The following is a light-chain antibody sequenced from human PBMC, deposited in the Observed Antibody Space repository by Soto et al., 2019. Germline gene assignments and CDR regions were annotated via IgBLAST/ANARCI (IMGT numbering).Light chain of an antibody. V-gene: IGKV2-28*01. CDR3: RQALQTAWT. CDR2: LGS. Sequence: IRSPLSLAVTSGAPAPLSCRSSQSLLHSNGYNYLDWYLQKPGQSPQLLIYLGSNRASGVPDRFSGSGSGTDFTLKISRVEAEDVGVYYCRQALQTAWTFGQGTKVDIK. CDR1: QSLLHSNGYNY. J-gene: IGKJ1*01.